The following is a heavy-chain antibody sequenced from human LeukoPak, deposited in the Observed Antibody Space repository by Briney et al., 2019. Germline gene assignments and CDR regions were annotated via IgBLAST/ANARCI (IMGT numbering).Heavy chain of an antibody. CDR3: ARAYSSSWYYNWFDP. D-gene: IGHD6-13*01. CDR2: IYYIGST. V-gene: IGHV4-39*07. Sequence: SGTLSLTCTVSGDSISSSTYDWGWIRQAPGKGLEWIGSIYYIGSTYYNPSLKSRVTISVDTSKNQFSLKLRSVTAADTAMYYCARAYSSSWYYNWFDPWGQGTLVTVSS. CDR1: GDSISSSTYD. J-gene: IGHJ5*02.